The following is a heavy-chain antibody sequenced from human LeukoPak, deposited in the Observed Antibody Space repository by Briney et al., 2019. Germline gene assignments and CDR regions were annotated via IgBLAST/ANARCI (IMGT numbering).Heavy chain of an antibody. CDR2: IRSKANSYAT. D-gene: IGHD5-18*01. CDR3: TRWRWDKAMAMYAFDI. Sequence: GGSLRLSCAASGFTFSGSAMHWVRQASGKGLEWVGRIRSKANSYATAYAASVKGRFTISRDDSKNTAYLQMNSLKTEDTAVYYCTRWRWDKAMAMYAFDIWGQGTMVTVPS. V-gene: IGHV3-73*01. J-gene: IGHJ3*02. CDR1: GFTFSGSA.